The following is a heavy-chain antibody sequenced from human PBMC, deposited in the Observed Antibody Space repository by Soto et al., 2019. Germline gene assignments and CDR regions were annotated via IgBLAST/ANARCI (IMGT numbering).Heavy chain of an antibody. V-gene: IGHV3-21*01. D-gene: IGHD5-12*01. CDR3: ARGYSGYDDGEYYYYYMDV. CDR2: ISSSSSYI. CDR1: GFTFSSYS. J-gene: IGHJ6*03. Sequence: GSLRLSCAASGFTFSSYSMNWVRQAPGKGLEWVSSISSSSSYIYYADSVKGRFTISRDNAKNSLYLQMNSLRAEDTAVYYCARGYSGYDDGEYYYYYMDVWGKGTTVTVSS.